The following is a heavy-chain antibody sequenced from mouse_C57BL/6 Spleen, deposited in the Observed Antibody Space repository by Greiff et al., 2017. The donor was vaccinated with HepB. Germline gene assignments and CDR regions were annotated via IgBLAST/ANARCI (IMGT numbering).Heavy chain of an antibody. CDR1: GYAFSSSW. D-gene: IGHD2-5*01. J-gene: IGHJ3*01. Sequence: QVQLQQSGPELVKPGASVKISCKASGYAFSSSWMNWVKQRPGKGLEWIGRIYPGDGDTNYNGKFKGKATLTADKSSSTAYMQLSSLTSEDSAVYFCVSYYSNLGFAYWGQGTLVTVSA. CDR2: IYPGDGDT. V-gene: IGHV1-82*01. CDR3: VSYYSNLGFAY.